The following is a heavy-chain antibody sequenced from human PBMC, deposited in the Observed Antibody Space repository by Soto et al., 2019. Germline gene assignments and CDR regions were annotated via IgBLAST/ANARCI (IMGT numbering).Heavy chain of an antibody. J-gene: IGHJ4*02. D-gene: IGHD6-19*01. CDR3: VGGSGWLPDY. V-gene: IGHV3-7*04. CDR2: IKQDGSKK. Sequence: EVQLVESGGGLVQPGGSLRLSCAASGFTFSNYWMNWVRQAPGKGLEWVANIKQDGSKKSYVESVKGRFTISRDNAKNSLYLQMNSLRDEDTAVYFCVGGSGWLPDYWGQGTLVTVSS. CDR1: GFTFSNYW.